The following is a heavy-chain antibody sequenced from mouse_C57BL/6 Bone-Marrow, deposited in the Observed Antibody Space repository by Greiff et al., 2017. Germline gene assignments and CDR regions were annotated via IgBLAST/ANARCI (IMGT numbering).Heavy chain of an antibody. CDR2: IRSKSNNYAT. V-gene: IGHV10-1*01. D-gene: IGHD5-1*01. J-gene: IGHJ4*01. CDR3: VVPGYAMDY. CDR1: GFSVNTYA. Sequence: EVKLQESGGGLVQPKGSFKLSCAASGFSVNTYAMNWVRQAPGTGLEWVARIRSKSNNYATYYADSLKERFTISRDDSESMFYLQVNNLKTEGTAMYYCVVPGYAMDYWGQGTSVTVSS.